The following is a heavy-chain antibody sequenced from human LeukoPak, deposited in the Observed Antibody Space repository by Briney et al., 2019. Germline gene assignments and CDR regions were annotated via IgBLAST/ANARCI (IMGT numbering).Heavy chain of an antibody. CDR1: GGSFSGYY. V-gene: IGHV4-34*01. D-gene: IGHD6-19*01. Sequence: PSETLSLTCAVYGGSFSGYYWSWIRQPPGEGLEWIGEINHSGSTNYNPSLRSRVTISVDTSKNQFSLKLSSVTAADTAVYYCASRVAGALDYWGQGTLVTVSS. CDR3: ASRVAGALDY. J-gene: IGHJ4*02. CDR2: INHSGST.